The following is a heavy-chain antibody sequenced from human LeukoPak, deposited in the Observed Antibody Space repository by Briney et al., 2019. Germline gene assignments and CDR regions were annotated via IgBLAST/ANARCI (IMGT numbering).Heavy chain of an antibody. CDR3: ARDRGSGWYGVDY. D-gene: IGHD6-19*01. Sequence: SETLSLTCTVSHGSISSHYWSWIRQPPGKGLEWIGHIYYSGSTTYNPSLQSRVTISIGTSKNQLSLKLRSVSAADTAVYYCARDRGSGWYGVDYWGQGTLVTVSS. V-gene: IGHV4-59*11. CDR1: HGSISSHY. J-gene: IGHJ4*02. CDR2: IYYSGST.